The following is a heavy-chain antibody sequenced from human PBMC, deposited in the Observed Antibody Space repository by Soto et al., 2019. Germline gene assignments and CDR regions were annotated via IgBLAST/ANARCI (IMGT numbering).Heavy chain of an antibody. J-gene: IGHJ4*02. CDR3: AKGLRYFDVLDD. CDR2: INSDGSST. Sequence: GGSLRLSCAASGFTFSSYWMHWVRQAPGKGLVWVSRINSDGSSTSYADSVKGRFTISRDNAKNTLYLQMNSLRAEDTAVYYCAKGLRYFDVLDDWGQGTLVTVSS. V-gene: IGHV3-74*01. D-gene: IGHD3-9*01. CDR1: GFTFSSYW.